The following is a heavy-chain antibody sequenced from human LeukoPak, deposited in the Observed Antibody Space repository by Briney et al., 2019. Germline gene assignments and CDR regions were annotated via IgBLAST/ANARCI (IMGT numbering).Heavy chain of an antibody. CDR2: ISGSGSDL. J-gene: IGHJ6*02. D-gene: IGHD3-22*01. CDR3: ARSIGSYYTMDV. V-gene: IGHV3-11*01. CDR1: GFNFSDYY. Sequence: PGGSMRLSCVDSGFNFSDYYMNWIRHAQERGLEWVSYISGSGSDLYYADSVKGRFTISRDNAKNSLYLQMNSLRAEDTAVYYCARSIGSYYTMDVWGQGTTVTVSS.